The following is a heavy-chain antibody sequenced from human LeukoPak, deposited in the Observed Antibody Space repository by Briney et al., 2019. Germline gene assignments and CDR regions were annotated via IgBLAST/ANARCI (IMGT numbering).Heavy chain of an antibody. CDR3: ARYGSDKTFDY. CDR1: GGSISSSSYY. J-gene: IGHJ4*02. CDR2: IYYSGST. Sequence: PSETLSLTCTVSGGSISSSSYYWGWIRQPPGKGLEWIGSIYYSGSTYYNPSLKSRVTISVDTSKNQFSLKLSSVTAADTAVYYCARYGSDKTFDYWGQGTLVTVSS. V-gene: IGHV4-39*01. D-gene: IGHD6-19*01.